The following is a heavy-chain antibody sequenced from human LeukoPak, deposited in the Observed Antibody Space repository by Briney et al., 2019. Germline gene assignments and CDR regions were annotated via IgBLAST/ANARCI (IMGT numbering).Heavy chain of an antibody. CDR2: IYYSGST. V-gene: IGHV4-59*01. J-gene: IGHJ5*02. CDR1: GGSISSYY. D-gene: IGHD6-6*01. Sequence: KTSETLSLTCIVSGGSISSYYWSWIRQPPGKGLEWIGYIYYSGSTNYNPSLKSRVTISVDTSKNQFSLKLSSVTAADTAVYYCARGLIAARNWFDPWGQGTLVTVSS. CDR3: ARGLIAARNWFDP.